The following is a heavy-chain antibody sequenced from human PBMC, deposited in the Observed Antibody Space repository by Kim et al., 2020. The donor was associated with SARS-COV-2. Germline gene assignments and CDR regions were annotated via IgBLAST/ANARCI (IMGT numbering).Heavy chain of an antibody. V-gene: IGHV3-23*01. Sequence: GGSLRLSCAASGFTFSAYAMSWFRQAPGKGLEWVESLSGGGGSTYYADSVEGRFTISRDNSEKMLFLQMNTLGAEDTAIYYCARVGSGPNVGRDYFGSWGQGTLVTVSP. CDR2: LSGGGGST. CDR1: GFTFSAYA. J-gene: IGHJ4*02. D-gene: IGHD1-26*01. CDR3: ARVGSGPNVGRDYFGS.